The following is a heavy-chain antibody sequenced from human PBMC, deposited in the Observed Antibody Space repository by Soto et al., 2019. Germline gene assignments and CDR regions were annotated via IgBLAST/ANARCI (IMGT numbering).Heavy chain of an antibody. CDR1: GFTFSSYN. CDR2: ISSSSSYI. V-gene: IGHV3-21*01. J-gene: IGHJ6*02. Sequence: EVKLVESRGGLVKPGGSLRLSCAASGFTFSSYNMNWVRQAPGKGLEWVSSISSSSSYIYYADSVKGRFTISRDNAKNSLCLQMNSLRAEDTAVYYCARVVDYYDPYYYYGMDVWGQGTTVTVSS. CDR3: ARVVDYYDPYYYYGMDV. D-gene: IGHD3-22*01.